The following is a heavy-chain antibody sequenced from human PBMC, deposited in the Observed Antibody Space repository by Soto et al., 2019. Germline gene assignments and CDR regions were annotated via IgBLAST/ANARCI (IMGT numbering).Heavy chain of an antibody. CDR3: AGGDYYGSGTFLFAP. Sequence: QVQLQESGPGLVKPSETLSLTCTVSGGSISRYYWSWIRQPAGKGLEWIGRIYTSGSTNYNPSLQSPVTMAVDTSKNPFALKLSSVTAADTAVYYCAGGDYYGSGTFLFAPCGQGTLVTVSS. J-gene: IGHJ5*02. CDR1: GGSISRYY. V-gene: IGHV4-4*07. CDR2: IYTSGST. D-gene: IGHD3-10*01.